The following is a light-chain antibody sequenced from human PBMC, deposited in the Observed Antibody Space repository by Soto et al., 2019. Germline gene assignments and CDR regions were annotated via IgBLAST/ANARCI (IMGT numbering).Light chain of an antibody. CDR1: QSLVHSDGNTY. Sequence: DIVMTQTPLSSPVTLGQPASISCTSSQSLVHSDGNTYLTWLHQTPGQPPRLLIYEISNLFSGVPDRFSGSGAGTDFTLKISRVEAEDVGAYYCMQDTEPVITFGQGTRLEIE. J-gene: IGKJ5*01. CDR3: MQDTEPVIT. CDR2: EIS. V-gene: IGKV2-24*01.